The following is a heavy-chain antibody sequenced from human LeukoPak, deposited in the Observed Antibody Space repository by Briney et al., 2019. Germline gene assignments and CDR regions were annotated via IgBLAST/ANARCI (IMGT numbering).Heavy chain of an antibody. J-gene: IGHJ4*02. D-gene: IGHD3-22*01. CDR2: IYYSGST. Sequence: PSETLSLTCTVSGGSISSSSYYWGWIRQPPGKGLEWIGSIYYSGSTYYNPSLKSRVTISVDTSKNQFSLKLSSVTAADTAVYYCARASVSSGYSDYWGQGTLVTVSS. V-gene: IGHV4-39*01. CDR3: ARASVSSGYSDY. CDR1: GGSISSSSYY.